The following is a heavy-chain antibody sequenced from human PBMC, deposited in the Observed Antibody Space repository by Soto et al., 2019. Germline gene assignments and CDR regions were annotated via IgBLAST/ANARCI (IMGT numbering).Heavy chain of an antibody. D-gene: IGHD6-13*01. CDR3: ARRAASGRHFDH. CDR2: ISGSGGST. J-gene: IGHJ4*02. CDR1: GFTFSTYA. Sequence: EVQLLQSGGGLAQPGGSLRLSCEGSGFTFSTYAMSWVRQAPGKGLEWVSAISGSGGSTYYADSVKGRFTVSRDNAENSLYLQMNSLRAEDTAVYYCARRAASGRHFDHWGQGTLVSVSS. V-gene: IGHV3-23*01.